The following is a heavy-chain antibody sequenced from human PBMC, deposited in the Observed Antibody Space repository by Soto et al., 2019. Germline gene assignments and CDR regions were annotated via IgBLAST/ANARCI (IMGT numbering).Heavy chain of an antibody. CDR2: INPNSGGT. Sequence: ASVKVSCKASGYTFTGYYMHWVRQAPGQGLEWMGWINPNSGGTNYAQKFQGRVTTTRDTSIGTAYMELSRLRSDDTAVYYCARVSGGVAAETLDYWGQGTLVTVSS. V-gene: IGHV1-2*02. CDR3: ARVSGGVAAETLDY. CDR1: GYTFTGYY. J-gene: IGHJ4*02. D-gene: IGHD6-13*01.